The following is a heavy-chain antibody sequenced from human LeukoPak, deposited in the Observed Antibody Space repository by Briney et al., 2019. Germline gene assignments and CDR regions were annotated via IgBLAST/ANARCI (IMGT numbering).Heavy chain of an antibody. CDR2: INNDGSDT. V-gene: IGHV3-74*01. J-gene: IGHJ4*02. CDR3: ARDVRYSAYD. CDR1: GFTFRSSW. D-gene: IGHD5-12*01. Sequence: GGSPSLSCAASGFTFRSSWMHWVRQGPGKGLVWVSRINNDGSDTTYADSVKGRFTISRDTAKNTVFLQMNSLRAEDTAVYYCARDVRYSAYDWGQGPLVTVSS.